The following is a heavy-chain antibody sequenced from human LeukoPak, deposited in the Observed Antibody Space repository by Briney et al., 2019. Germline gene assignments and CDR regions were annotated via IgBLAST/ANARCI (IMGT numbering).Heavy chain of an antibody. D-gene: IGHD1-26*01. CDR1: GFTFSSYA. Sequence: GGSLRLSCAASGFTFSSYAMSWVRQAPEKGLEWVSAIGASGGPTFYSDSVRGRFTISRDNSKNTLYLQLNGLRAEDTAVYYCATLARFSGSYHGVDYWGQGTLVTVSS. CDR3: ATLARFSGSYHGVDY. CDR2: IGASGGPT. V-gene: IGHV3-23*01. J-gene: IGHJ4*02.